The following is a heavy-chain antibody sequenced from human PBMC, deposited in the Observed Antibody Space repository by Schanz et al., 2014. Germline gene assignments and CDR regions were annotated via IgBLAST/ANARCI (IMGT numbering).Heavy chain of an antibody. V-gene: IGHV3-48*04. D-gene: IGHD7-27*01. J-gene: IGHJ3*02. CDR2: ISRDGTTS. Sequence: EEQLVESGGGLVQPGRSLRLSCAASGFAFSTHWMHWVRQAPGKGLEWLSYISRDGTTSYYADSVKGRFTISRDNAKNSLYLEMTSLRGEDTAVYYCARENLNWEAFDIWGQGTVVTVSS. CDR1: GFAFSTHW. CDR3: ARENLNWEAFDI.